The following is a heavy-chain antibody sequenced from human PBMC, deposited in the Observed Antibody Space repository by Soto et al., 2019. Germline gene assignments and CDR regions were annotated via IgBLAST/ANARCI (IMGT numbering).Heavy chain of an antibody. D-gene: IGHD3-3*01. CDR2: ISDTGSHV. Sequence: EVQLLESGGGLVKPGESLKLSCVASGLTISPFALSWVRQSPDKGLEWVAGISDTGSHVFYADSVKGRFTISRDNSKNTLYLQMNSVRVDDTAVYHCAKAAGRVVDAFDPWGQGTQVSVSS. CDR3: AKAAGRVVDAFDP. J-gene: IGHJ5*02. V-gene: IGHV3-23*01. CDR1: GLTISPFA.